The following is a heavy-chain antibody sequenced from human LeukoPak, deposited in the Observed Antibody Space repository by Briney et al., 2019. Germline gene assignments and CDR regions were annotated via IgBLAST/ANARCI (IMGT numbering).Heavy chain of an antibody. CDR1: GYTFTSYD. V-gene: IGHV1-8*01. CDR3: ARAPPSSSYQFDY. J-gene: IGHJ4*02. CDR2: MSSNSGNT. D-gene: IGHD3-16*02. Sequence: ASVKVSCKASGYTFTSYDINWVRQATGQGLEWMGWMSSNSGNTGYAQKFQGRVTMTRNTSISTAYMELSSLRSEDTAVYYCARAPPSSSYQFDYWGQGTLVTVSS.